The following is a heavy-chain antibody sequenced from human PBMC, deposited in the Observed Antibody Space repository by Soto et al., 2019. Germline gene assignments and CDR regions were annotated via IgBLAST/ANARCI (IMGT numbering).Heavy chain of an antibody. CDR3: ARLSGYCSSTSCPGGYYYYYMDV. V-gene: IGHV4-59*08. Sequence: SATLSLTCTVSGGSISSYYWSWIRQPPGKGLEWIGYIYYSGSTNYNPSLKSRVTISVDTSKNQFSPKLSSVTAADTAVYYCARLSGYCSSTSCPGGYYYYYMDVWGKGTTVTVSS. CDR1: GGSISSYY. J-gene: IGHJ6*03. D-gene: IGHD2-2*01. CDR2: IYYSGST.